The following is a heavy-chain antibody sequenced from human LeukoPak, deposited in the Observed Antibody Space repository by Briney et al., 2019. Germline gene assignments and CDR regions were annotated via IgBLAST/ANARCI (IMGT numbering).Heavy chain of an antibody. CDR2: INPNSGGT. Sequence: ASVKVSCKASGYTFTGNYMHWVRQAPGQGLEWMGWINPNSGGTNYAQKFQGRVTMTRDTSISTAYMELSRLRSDDTAVYYCARLPVAVAGKNFDYWGQGTLVTVSS. V-gene: IGHV1-2*02. CDR1: GYTFTGNY. D-gene: IGHD6-19*01. J-gene: IGHJ4*02. CDR3: ARLPVAVAGKNFDY.